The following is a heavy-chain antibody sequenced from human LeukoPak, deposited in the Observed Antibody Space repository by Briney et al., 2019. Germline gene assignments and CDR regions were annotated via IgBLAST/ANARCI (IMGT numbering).Heavy chain of an antibody. V-gene: IGHV3-15*01. CDR2: IKSKTDGGTT. CDR3: TTNWGSVDWYFDL. CDR1: GFIFSTYW. Sequence: KTGGSLRLSCAASGFIFSTYWMSWVRQAPGKGLEWVGRIKSKTDGGTTDYAAPVKGRFTISRDDSKNTLYLQMNSLKTEDTAVYYCTTNWGSVDWYFDLWGRGTLVTVSS. J-gene: IGHJ2*01. D-gene: IGHD7-27*01.